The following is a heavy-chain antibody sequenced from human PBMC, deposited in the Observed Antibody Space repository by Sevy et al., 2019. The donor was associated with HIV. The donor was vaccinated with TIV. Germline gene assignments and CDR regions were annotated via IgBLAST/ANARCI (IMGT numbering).Heavy chain of an antibody. CDR2: LKSKTDGGTT. CDR3: TTDPAVPQADYYYYGMDV. D-gene: IGHD3-10*02. J-gene: IGHJ6*02. V-gene: IGHV3-15*01. Sequence: GGSLRLSCAASGFTFSNAWMSWVRRAPGKGLEWVGLLKSKTDGGTTDNTAPVTGRFTISREDSKNTLYRQMNSLKTEDTAVYYCTTDPAVPQADYYYYGMDVWGQGTTVTVSS. CDR1: GFTFSNAW.